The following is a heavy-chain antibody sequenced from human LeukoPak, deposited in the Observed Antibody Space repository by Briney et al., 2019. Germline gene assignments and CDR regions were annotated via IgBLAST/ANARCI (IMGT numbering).Heavy chain of an antibody. CDR3: ARALGIAVAGTLTFGY. CDR1: GGTFSSYA. D-gene: IGHD6-19*01. V-gene: IGHV1-69*13. CDR2: IIPIFGTA. J-gene: IGHJ4*02. Sequence: GASVKVSCKASGGTFSSYAISWVRQAPGQGLEWMGGIIPIFGTANYAQKFQGRVTITADESTGTAYMELSSLRSEDTAVYYCARALGIAVAGTLTFGYWGQGTLVTVSS.